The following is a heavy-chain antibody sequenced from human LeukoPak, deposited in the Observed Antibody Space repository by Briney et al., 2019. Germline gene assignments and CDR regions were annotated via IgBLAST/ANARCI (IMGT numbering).Heavy chain of an antibody. CDR1: GFTFGDYA. CDR3: AKDKRSHYYYGMDV. Sequence: AGGSLRLSCAASGFTFGDYAMHWVRQAPGKGLEWVSSINWNSNRIAYADSVKGRFTISRDNAKNSLFLQMDSLRAEDTAFYCCAKDKRSHYYYGMDVWGQGTTVTVSS. CDR2: INWNSNRI. J-gene: IGHJ6*02. D-gene: IGHD6-25*01. V-gene: IGHV3-9*01.